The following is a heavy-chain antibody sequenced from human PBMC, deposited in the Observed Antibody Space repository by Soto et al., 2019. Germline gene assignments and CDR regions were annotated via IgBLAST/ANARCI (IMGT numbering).Heavy chain of an antibody. CDR1: GYTITNYG. D-gene: IGHD2-2*01. CDR2: ISADNGNT. V-gene: IGHV1-18*01. CDR3: ARDVVISGTRWLDP. Sequence: ASVKVSCKASGYTITNYGISWVRQAPGQGLEWMGWISADNGNTNYAQKVQGRVTMTTDTSTNTAYMDLRSLQSDDTAVYFCARDVVISGTRWLDPWGQGPLVTVSS. J-gene: IGHJ5*02.